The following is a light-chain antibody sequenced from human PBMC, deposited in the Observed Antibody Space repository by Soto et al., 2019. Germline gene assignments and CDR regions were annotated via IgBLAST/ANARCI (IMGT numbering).Light chain of an antibody. V-gene: IGLV1-47*01. J-gene: IGLJ3*02. CDR3: AVWDDSLSGRV. CDR2: RND. Sequence: QAVVTQPPAASGTPGQTVTISCSGSSSNIGRQYVYWYLQFPGTAPKLLIYRNDQRPSGVPDRFSGSKSGTSASLAISGLRSEDEAEYYCAVWDDSLSGRVFGGGTKLTVL. CDR1: SSNIGRQY.